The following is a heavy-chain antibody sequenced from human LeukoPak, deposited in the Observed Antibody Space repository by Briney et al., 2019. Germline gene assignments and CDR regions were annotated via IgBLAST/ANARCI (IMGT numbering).Heavy chain of an antibody. Sequence: GESLKISCKGSGYSFTSYWIGWVRQMPGKGLEWMGIIYPGDSDTRYSPSFQGRVTISADKSISTAYLQWSSLKASDTAMYYCARRGSPFKGGSFYYGMDVWGQGTTVTVSS. V-gene: IGHV5-51*01. J-gene: IGHJ6*02. CDR2: IYPGDSDT. CDR3: ARRGSPFKGGSFYYGMDV. CDR1: GYSFTSYW. D-gene: IGHD5-12*01.